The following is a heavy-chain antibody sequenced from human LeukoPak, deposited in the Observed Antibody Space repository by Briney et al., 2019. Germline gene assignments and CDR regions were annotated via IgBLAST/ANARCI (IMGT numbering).Heavy chain of an antibody. Sequence: GGSLRLSCAASGFTFSDYYMSWIRQAPGKGLEWVSYISSSSSYTNYADSVKGRFTISRDNAKNSLYLQMNSLRAGDTAVYYCARFGADYDILTGYYSHFDYWGQGTLVTVSS. CDR3: ARFGADYDILTGYYSHFDY. V-gene: IGHV3-11*03. J-gene: IGHJ4*02. CDR2: ISSSSSYT. CDR1: GFTFSDYY. D-gene: IGHD3-9*01.